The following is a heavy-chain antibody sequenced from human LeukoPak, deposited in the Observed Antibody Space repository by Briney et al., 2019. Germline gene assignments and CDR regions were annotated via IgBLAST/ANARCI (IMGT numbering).Heavy chain of an antibody. CDR1: GFTFSSHA. CDR2: ITGGGDSA. J-gene: IGHJ4*02. Sequence: PGGSLRLSCGASGFTFSSHAMSWVRQTPERGLEWVSAITGGGDSAYYPDSMKGRFTISRDNSKNTLYLQMNNLGAEDTALYYCVSGDTGSGYYYWGQGTLVTVSS. CDR3: VSGDTGSGYYY. D-gene: IGHD3-22*01. V-gene: IGHV3-23*01.